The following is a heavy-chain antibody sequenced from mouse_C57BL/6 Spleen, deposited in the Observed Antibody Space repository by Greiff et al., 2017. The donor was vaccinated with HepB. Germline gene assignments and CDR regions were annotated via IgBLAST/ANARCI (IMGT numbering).Heavy chain of an antibody. V-gene: IGHV1-55*01. CDR2: IYPGSGST. D-gene: IGHD2-4*01. CDR1: GYTFTSYW. Sequence: QVQLQQSGAELVKPGASVKMSCKASGYTFTSYWITWVKQTPGQGLEWIGDIYPGSGSTNYNEKFKSKATLTVDTSSSTAYMQLSSLTSDDSAVYYCANYDDGGYYALAYWGQGTSVTVSS. CDR3: ANYDDGGYYALAY. J-gene: IGHJ4*01.